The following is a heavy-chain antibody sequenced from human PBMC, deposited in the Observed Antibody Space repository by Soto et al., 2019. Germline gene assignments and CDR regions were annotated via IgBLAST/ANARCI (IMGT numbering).Heavy chain of an antibody. CDR1: GFSFSSYA. Sequence: GGSLRLSCAASGFSFSSYAMSWVRQAPGKGLEWVSGISGSGGSTYHTDSLKGRFTISRDNSKNTLYLQMDSLRAEDTAIYYCAKGGYCSGVSCYYYYMGVWGKGTTVTVSS. J-gene: IGHJ6*03. D-gene: IGHD2-15*01. V-gene: IGHV3-23*01. CDR3: AKGGYCSGVSCYYYYMGV. CDR2: ISGSGGST.